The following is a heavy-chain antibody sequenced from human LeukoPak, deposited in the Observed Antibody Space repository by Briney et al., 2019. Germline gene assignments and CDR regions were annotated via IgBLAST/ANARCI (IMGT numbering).Heavy chain of an antibody. V-gene: IGHV4-59*08. Sequence: SETLSLTCTVSGGSISSYYWSWIRQPPGKGLEWIGYIYYSGSTYYNPSLKSRVTISVDTSKNQFSLKLSSVTAADTAVYYCARHRRFDYWGQGTLVTVSS. CDR2: IYYSGST. J-gene: IGHJ4*02. CDR1: GGSISSYY. CDR3: ARHRRFDY.